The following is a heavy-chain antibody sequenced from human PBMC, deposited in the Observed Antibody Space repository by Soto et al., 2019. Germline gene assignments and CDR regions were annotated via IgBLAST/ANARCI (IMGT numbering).Heavy chain of an antibody. CDR2: INPDSGAT. V-gene: IGHV1-2*02. Sequence: HEHLVQSGAEVKRPGASLKVSCKASGYSFTGYYIHWVRQAPGQGLEWMGWINPDSGATNYAQNFQGRVTLSSHTSISTAHMDLTSLTSDDTAVYYCARGDYGTGGYPFPYFDYWGQGTLVIVSS. D-gene: IGHD2-8*02. CDR3: ARGDYGTGGYPFPYFDY. J-gene: IGHJ4*02. CDR1: GYSFTGYY.